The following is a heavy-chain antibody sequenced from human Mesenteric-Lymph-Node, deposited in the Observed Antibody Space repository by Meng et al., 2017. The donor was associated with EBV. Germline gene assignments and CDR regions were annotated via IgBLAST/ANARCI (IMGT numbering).Heavy chain of an antibody. CDR3: ARAPLYGDNDWFDP. D-gene: IGHD4-17*01. V-gene: IGHV4-4*02. CDR2: IYHSGST. J-gene: IGHJ5*02. Sequence: EQRKESGQGLAKPSGTLSLTCAVSGGAISSSYWWIWVRQPPGKGLEWIGEIYHSGSTNYNPSLKSRVTISLDKSKNQFSLKLSSVTAADTAVYYCARAPLYGDNDWFDPWGQGTLVTVSS. CDR1: GGAISSSYW.